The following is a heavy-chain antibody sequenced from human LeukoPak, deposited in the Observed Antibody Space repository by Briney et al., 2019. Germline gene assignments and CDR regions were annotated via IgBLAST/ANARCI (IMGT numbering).Heavy chain of an antibody. D-gene: IGHD3-22*01. CDR2: IYYSGST. Sequence: PSETLSLTCAVYGGSFSGYYWSWIRQPPGKGLEWIGSIYYSGSTYYNPSLKSRVTISVDTSKNQFSLKLSSVTAADTAVYYCARHYYDSSGYYYVAFDYWGQGTLVTVSS. J-gene: IGHJ4*02. CDR3: ARHYYDSSGYYYVAFDY. V-gene: IGHV4-34*01. CDR1: GGSFSGYY.